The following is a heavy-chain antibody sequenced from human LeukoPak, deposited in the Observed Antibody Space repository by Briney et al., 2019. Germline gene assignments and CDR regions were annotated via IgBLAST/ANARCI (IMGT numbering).Heavy chain of an antibody. J-gene: IGHJ3*02. CDR2: IYYSGST. CDR3: ARVVSPGAFDI. D-gene: IGHD2/OR15-2a*01. V-gene: IGHV4-31*03. Sequence: PSETLSLTCTVSGGSISSGGYYWSWIRQHPGKGLEWIGYIYYSGSTYYNPSLKSRVTISVDTSKNQFSLKLSSVTAADTAVYYCARVVSPGAFDIWGQGTMVTVSS. CDR1: GGSISSGGYY.